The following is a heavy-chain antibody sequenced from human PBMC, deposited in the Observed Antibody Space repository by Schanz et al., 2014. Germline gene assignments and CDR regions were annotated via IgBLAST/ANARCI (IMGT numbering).Heavy chain of an antibody. J-gene: IGHJ4*02. V-gene: IGHV3-23*04. Sequence: EVQLVESGGDLVQPGGSLSLSCAASGFIFNVYAMSWVRQAPGKGLDWVSTISSSADSTYYADSVKGRFTISRDNSKNPLYLQMSSLRAEDTAVYYCASSTPTSYSNTWFGGFDSWGQGTLVTVSS. CDR2: ISSSADST. CDR1: GFIFNVYA. D-gene: IGHD3-16*02. CDR3: ASSTPTSYSNTWFGGFDS.